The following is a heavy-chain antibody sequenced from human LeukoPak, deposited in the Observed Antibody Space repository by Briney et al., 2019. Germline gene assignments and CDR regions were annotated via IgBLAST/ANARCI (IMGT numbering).Heavy chain of an antibody. CDR2: IKQDGSEI. Sequence: GGSLRLSCADSGFTFSSHWMSWVRQAPGQGLEWVANIKQDGSEIYYLHSVKGRFTISRDNAKNSLYLQMNTLRVEDTAVYYCATIEAVRFHYWGQGTLVTVSS. V-gene: IGHV3-7*01. CDR1: GFTFSSHW. CDR3: ATIEAVRFHY. J-gene: IGHJ4*02. D-gene: IGHD6-19*01.